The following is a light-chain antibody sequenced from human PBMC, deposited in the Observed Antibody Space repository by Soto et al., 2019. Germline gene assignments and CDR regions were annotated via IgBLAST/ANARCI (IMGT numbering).Light chain of an antibody. J-gene: IGLJ1*01. CDR1: SSDVGRYNF. CDR2: DVA. Sequence: QSALTQPASLSGSPGQSISISCTGTSSDVGRYNFVSWYQQRPGKAPKLIIYDVANRPSGISNRFSGSKSGNTASLTISGLQAEDDADYYCSSYTGSTSLVYVFGTGTKLTVL. CDR3: SSYTGSTSLVYV. V-gene: IGLV2-14*03.